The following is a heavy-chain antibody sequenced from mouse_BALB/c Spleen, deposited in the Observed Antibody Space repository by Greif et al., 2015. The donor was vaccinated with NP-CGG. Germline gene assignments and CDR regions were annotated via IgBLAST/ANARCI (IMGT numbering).Heavy chain of an antibody. D-gene: IGHD1-2*01. J-gene: IGHJ4*01. CDR2: IDPSDSYT. V-gene: IGHV1S127*01. CDR1: GYTFTSYW. Sequence: QVQLQQSGAELVKPGASVKMSCKASGYTFTSYWMHWVKQRPGQGLEWIGVIDPSDSYTSYNQKFKGKATLTVDTSSSTAYMQLSSLTSEDSAVYYCTRWTTATPYAMDYWGQGTSVTVSS. CDR3: TRWTTATPYAMDY.